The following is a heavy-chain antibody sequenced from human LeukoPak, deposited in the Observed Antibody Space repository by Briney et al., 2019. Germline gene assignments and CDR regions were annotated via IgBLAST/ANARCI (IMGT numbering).Heavy chain of an antibody. CDR3: ARQPGSGA. CDR2: IFPGDSDT. CDR1: GYSFSRDW. J-gene: IGHJ5*02. V-gene: IGHV5-51*01. D-gene: IGHD1-14*01. Sequence: GESLNSSCKGSGYSFSRDWGAWVRQMRGKGMEWMGIIFPGDSDTRYSPSFEGQVTISADKSISTAYLQWKSLKASDTAVYYCARQPGSGAWGQGTLATVSS.